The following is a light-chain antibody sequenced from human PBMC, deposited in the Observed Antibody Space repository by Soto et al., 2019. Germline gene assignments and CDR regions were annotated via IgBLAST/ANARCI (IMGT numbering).Light chain of an antibody. V-gene: IGKV3-20*01. J-gene: IGKJ4*01. Sequence: EIVLTQSPGTLSLSPGERATLSCRASQSVRSNYLAWYQQKPGRAPRLLIYGASSRATGIPDRFSGSGSGTDFTLTISRLEPEDFEVYYCQQYGSSPRAFGGGTKVEI. CDR1: QSVRSNY. CDR3: QQYGSSPRA. CDR2: GAS.